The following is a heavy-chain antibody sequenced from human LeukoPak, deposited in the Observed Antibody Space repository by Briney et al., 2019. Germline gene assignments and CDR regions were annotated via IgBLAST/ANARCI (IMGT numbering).Heavy chain of an antibody. J-gene: IGHJ5*02. CDR2: ISSSGSTI. V-gene: IGHV3-48*03. CDR1: GFTFSSYE. D-gene: IGHD3-10*01. CDR3: ARGGITMVRGVQNWFDP. Sequence: PGGSLRLSCAASGFTFSSYEMNWVRQAPGKGLEWVSYISSSGSTIYQADSVKGRFTISRDNAKNSLYLQMNSLRAEDTAVYYCARGGITMVRGVQNWFDPWGQGTLVTVSS.